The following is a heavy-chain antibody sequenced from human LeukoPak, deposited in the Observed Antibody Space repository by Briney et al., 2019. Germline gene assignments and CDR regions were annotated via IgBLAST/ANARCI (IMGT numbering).Heavy chain of an antibody. V-gene: IGHV6-1*01. CDR3: ARGTNIKYYDILTGYATYYYYYMDV. Sequence: SQTLSLTCAISGDSVSSNSAAWNWIRQSPSRGLEWLGRTYYRSKWYNDYAVSVKSRITINPDTSKNQFSLKLSSVTAADTAVYYCARGTNIKYYDILTGYATYYYYYMDVWGKGTTVTIPS. D-gene: IGHD3-9*01. CDR1: GDSVSSNSAA. CDR2: TYYRSKWYN. J-gene: IGHJ6*03.